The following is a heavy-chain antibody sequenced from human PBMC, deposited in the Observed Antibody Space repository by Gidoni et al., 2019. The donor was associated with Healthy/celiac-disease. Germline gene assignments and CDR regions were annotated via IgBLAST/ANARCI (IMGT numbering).Heavy chain of an antibody. J-gene: IGHJ4*02. CDR1: GFTFSDYY. Sequence: QVQLVESGGGLVKPGGSLRLSCAASGFTFSDYYMSWIRQAPGKGLEWVSYISSNSLYRNYADSVKGRFTISRDNAKNPLYLQMNSLRSEDTAVYYCARDHRGSSGWYDYWGQGTLVTVSS. V-gene: IGHV3-11*05. D-gene: IGHD6-19*01. CDR3: ARDHRGSSGWYDY. CDR2: ISSNSLYR.